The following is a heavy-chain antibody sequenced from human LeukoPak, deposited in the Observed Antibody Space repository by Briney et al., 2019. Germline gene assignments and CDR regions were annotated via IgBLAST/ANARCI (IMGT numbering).Heavy chain of an antibody. Sequence: GGSLRLSCAASGFTVSSNYMSWVRQAPGKGLEWVSVIYSGGSTYYADSVKGRFTISRDNSKNTLYLQMNSVRAEDTALYYCARDDGGDFNDAFDIWGQGTMVTVSS. D-gene: IGHD2-21*02. CDR3: ARDDGGDFNDAFDI. CDR2: IYSGGST. J-gene: IGHJ3*02. CDR1: GFTVSSNY. V-gene: IGHV3-66*01.